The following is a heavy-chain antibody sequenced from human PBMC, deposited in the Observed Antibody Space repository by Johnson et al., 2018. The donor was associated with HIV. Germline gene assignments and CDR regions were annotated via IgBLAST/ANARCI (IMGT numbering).Heavy chain of an antibody. CDR2: ISYHGSNK. CDR3: ARDRFHPHAFDI. D-gene: IGHD3-10*01. Sequence: QVQLVESGGGVVQPGRSLRLSCAASGLAFSSYAMHWVRQAPGKGLEWVALISYHGSNKYYADSVKGRFTISRDNSKNTLYLQMNRLRTDDTTVYYCARDRFHPHAFDIWGQGTMVTVSS. CDR1: GLAFSSYA. V-gene: IGHV3-30*04. J-gene: IGHJ3*02.